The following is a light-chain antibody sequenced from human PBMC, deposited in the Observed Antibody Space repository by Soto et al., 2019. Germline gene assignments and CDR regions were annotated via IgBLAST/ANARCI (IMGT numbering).Light chain of an antibody. CDR3: QPSNHWPRT. CDR1: QSVSSN. Sequence: IVVTQSPVTLSLSPGARAPLSCRARQSVSSNLAWYQQGPGQAHRLLIYDASTRATGITYRFSGSGSGTEFTLTISSMQSEDFAVYYCQPSNHWPRTFGQGTKVDNK. J-gene: IGKJ1*01. CDR2: DAS. V-gene: IGKV3-15*01.